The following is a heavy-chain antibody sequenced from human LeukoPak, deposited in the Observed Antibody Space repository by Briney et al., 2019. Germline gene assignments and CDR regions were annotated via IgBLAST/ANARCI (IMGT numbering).Heavy chain of an antibody. D-gene: IGHD5-18*01. CDR2: IFTTGST. Sequence: SGTLSLTCSVSGGSINGGSYYWSWIRQPAGKPLEWIGHIFTTGSTSYNPSLRTRVTVSEDSSKDQFSLNLKSVTAADTAVYYCARYARASTTMVTDWGQGTLVTVSS. V-gene: IGHV4-61*09. CDR1: GGSINGGSYY. CDR3: ARYARASTTMVTD. J-gene: IGHJ4*02.